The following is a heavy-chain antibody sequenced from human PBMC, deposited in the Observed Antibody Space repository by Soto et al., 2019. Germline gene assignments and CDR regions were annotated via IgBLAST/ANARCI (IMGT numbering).Heavy chain of an antibody. CDR1: GGTFSSYA. CDR2: IIPIFGTA. J-gene: IGHJ6*02. D-gene: IGHD3-3*01. V-gene: IGHV1-69*13. Sequence: GASVKVSCKASGGTFSSYAISWVRQAPGQGLEWMGGIIPIFGTANYAQKFQGRVTITADESTSTAYMELSSLRSEDTAVYYCARVENDFWSALSPYYYYYYGMDVWGQGTTVTVSS. CDR3: ARVENDFWSALSPYYYYYYGMDV.